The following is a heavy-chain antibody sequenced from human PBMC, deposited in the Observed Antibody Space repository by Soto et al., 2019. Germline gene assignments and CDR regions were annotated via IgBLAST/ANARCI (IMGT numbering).Heavy chain of an antibody. CDR1: GGSISSSNYY. V-gene: IGHV4-31*03. J-gene: IGHJ6*02. D-gene: IGHD7-27*01. CDR3: ARDGDGHHYYYYGMDV. CDR2: IYYSGST. Sequence: PSETLSLTCTVSGGSISSSNYYWGWIRQPPGKGLEWIGYIYYSGSTYYNPSLKSRVTISVDTSKNQFSLKLSSVTAADTAVYYCARDGDGHHYYYYGMDVWGQGTTVTVSS.